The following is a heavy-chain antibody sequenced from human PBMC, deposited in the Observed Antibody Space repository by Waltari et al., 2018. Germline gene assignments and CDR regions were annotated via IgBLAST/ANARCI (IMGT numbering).Heavy chain of an antibody. J-gene: IGHJ4*02. Sequence: QLQLQESGPGLVKPSETLSLTCTVSGGSISSSSYYWGWIRQPPGKGLEWIGSIYYSGGTDSNPSLRGLVTISVGTAKNQFSLKLSAVTAADTAVYYCARVRHVTESGFDYWGQGTLVTVSS. CDR3: ARVRHVTESGFDY. CDR2: IYYSGGT. CDR1: GGSISSSSYY. V-gene: IGHV4-39*07.